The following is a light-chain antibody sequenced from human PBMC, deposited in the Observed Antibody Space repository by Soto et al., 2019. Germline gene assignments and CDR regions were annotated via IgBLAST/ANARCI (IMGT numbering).Light chain of an antibody. Sequence: EIVLTQSPGTLSLSPGERATLSCRASQSVGDTYLAWYQQKPGQAPRLLMYSTSIRATGIPDRFSGSGSGTDFTLTISRLEPEDFAVYYCQQYGSSPGTFGQGTKVDIK. CDR3: QQYGSSPGT. V-gene: IGKV3-20*01. CDR2: STS. J-gene: IGKJ1*01. CDR1: QSVGDTY.